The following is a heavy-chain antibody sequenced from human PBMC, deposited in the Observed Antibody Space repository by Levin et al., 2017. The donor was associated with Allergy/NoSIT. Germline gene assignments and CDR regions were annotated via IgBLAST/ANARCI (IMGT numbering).Heavy chain of an antibody. CDR1: EFNFSSYS. Sequence: SGGSLRLSCGASEFNFSSYSMSWVRQTPGKGLEWVSTISGGSIFIYYADSVKGRFTISRDTARNSVYLHMNSLRAEDTAIYYCARDVRRRLDYWGQGTLVTVSS. V-gene: IGHV3-21*06. CDR2: ISGGSIFI. J-gene: IGHJ4*02. CDR3: ARDVRRRLDY.